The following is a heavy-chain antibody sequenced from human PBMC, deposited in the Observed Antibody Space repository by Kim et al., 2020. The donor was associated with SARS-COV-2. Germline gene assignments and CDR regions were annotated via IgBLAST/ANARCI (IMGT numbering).Heavy chain of an antibody. J-gene: IGHJ3*02. V-gene: IGHV3-23*03. Sequence: ASVRGRFPVSGDDPKNTLYLQMNSLRAEDTAVYYCAKDHGRYAFDIWGKGTMVTVSS. CDR3: AKDHGRYAFDI.